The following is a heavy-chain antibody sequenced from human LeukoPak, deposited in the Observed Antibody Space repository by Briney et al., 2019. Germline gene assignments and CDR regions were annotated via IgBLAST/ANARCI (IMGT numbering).Heavy chain of an antibody. CDR2: IYSGGST. V-gene: IGHV3-53*01. CDR1: EFTFSSYS. J-gene: IGHJ3*02. D-gene: IGHD3-10*01. Sequence: PGGSLRLSCAASEFTFSSYSMNWVRQAPGKGLEWVSVIYSGGSTYYADSVKGRFTISRDNSKNTLYLQMNSLKAEDTAVYYCARYGHYYAFDIWGQGTMVTVSS. CDR3: ARYGHYYAFDI.